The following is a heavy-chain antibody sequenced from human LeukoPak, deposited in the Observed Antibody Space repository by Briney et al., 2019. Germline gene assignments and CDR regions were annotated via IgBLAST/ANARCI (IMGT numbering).Heavy chain of an antibody. Sequence: RASVKVSCKASGYTFTGYYMHWVRQAPGQGLEWMGWINPNSGGTNYAQKFQGRVTMTRDTSISTAHMELSRLRSDDTAVYYCARTIEYRYCSGGSCPKGAFDIWGQGTMVTVSS. CDR3: ARTIEYRYCSGGSCPKGAFDI. D-gene: IGHD2-15*01. V-gene: IGHV1-2*02. CDR2: INPNSGGT. CDR1: GYTFTGYY. J-gene: IGHJ3*02.